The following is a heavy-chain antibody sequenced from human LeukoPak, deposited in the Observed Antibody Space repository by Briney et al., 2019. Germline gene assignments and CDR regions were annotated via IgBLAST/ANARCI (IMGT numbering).Heavy chain of an antibody. Sequence: SETLSLTCTVSGGSISSYYWSWIRQPPGKGLEWIGYIYYSGCTNYNPSLKSRVTISVDTSKNQFSLKLSSVTAADTAVYYCARDHRESFYDFWSAFDPWGQGTLVTVSS. D-gene: IGHD3-3*01. V-gene: IGHV4-59*12. CDR1: GGSISSYY. J-gene: IGHJ5*02. CDR2: IYYSGCT. CDR3: ARDHRESFYDFWSAFDP.